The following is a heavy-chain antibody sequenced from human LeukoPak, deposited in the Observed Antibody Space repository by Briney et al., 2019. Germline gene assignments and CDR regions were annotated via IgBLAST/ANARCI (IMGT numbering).Heavy chain of an antibody. CDR2: ISYDGSNK. D-gene: IGHD6-19*01. V-gene: IGHV3-30*04. J-gene: IGHJ6*04. Sequence: GRSLRLSCAASGFTSSSYAMHWVRQAPGKGLEWVAVISYDGSNKYYADSVKGRFTISRDNSKNTLYLQMNSLRAEDTAVYYCARDQAYSSGYRNYYYYGMDVWGKGTTVTVSS. CDR1: GFTSSSYA. CDR3: ARDQAYSSGYRNYYYYGMDV.